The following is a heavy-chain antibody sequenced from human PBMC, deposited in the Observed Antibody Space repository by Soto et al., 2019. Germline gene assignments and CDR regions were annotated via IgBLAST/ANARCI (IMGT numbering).Heavy chain of an antibody. D-gene: IGHD6-13*01. Sequence: GGSLRLSCAASGLTLSSYSMNWVRQAPGKGLEWVSYISSSSTIYYADSVKGRFTISRDNAKNSLYLQMNSLRAEDTAVYYCARHPERIAEIGWFDPWGQGTLVTVSS. J-gene: IGHJ5*02. CDR2: ISSSSTI. CDR1: GLTLSSYS. V-gene: IGHV3-48*01. CDR3: ARHPERIAEIGWFDP.